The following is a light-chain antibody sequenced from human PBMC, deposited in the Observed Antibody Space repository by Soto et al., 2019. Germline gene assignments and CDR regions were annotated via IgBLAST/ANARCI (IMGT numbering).Light chain of an antibody. CDR2: DNN. CDR3: GTWDSSLSAEV. J-gene: IGLJ2*01. Sequence: QSVLTQPPSVSAAPGQTVTISCSGSSSNIGNKYVSWYQQLPGTAPKLLIYDNNKRPSGIPDRFSGSKSGTSATLGITGLQTGDEADYYCGTWDSSLSAEVFGGGTKLTVL. V-gene: IGLV1-51*01. CDR1: SSNIGNKY.